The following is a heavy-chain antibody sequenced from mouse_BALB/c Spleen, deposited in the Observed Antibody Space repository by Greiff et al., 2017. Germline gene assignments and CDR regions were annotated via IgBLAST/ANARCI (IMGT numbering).Heavy chain of an antibody. CDR3: AIYGYDGRFAY. Sequence: QVQLQQPGAELVKPGASVKMSCKASGYTFTSYNMHWVKQTPGQGLEWIGAIYPGNGDTSYNQKFKGKATLTADKSSSTAYMQLSSLTSEDSAVYYCAIYGYDGRFAYWGQGTLVTVSA. D-gene: IGHD2-2*01. CDR2: IYPGNGDT. V-gene: IGHV1-12*01. J-gene: IGHJ3*01. CDR1: GYTFTSYN.